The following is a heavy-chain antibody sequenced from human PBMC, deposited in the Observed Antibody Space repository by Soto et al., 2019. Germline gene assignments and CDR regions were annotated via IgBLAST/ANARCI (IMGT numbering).Heavy chain of an antibody. V-gene: IGHV3-23*01. J-gene: IGHJ5*02. Sequence: PGGSLRLSCAASGFAFSSYVMSWIRQAQGKGLEWVSAIEYSGGNTNYGDSVKGRFTISRENPKNLLYRXINSLRAGHTGTYYCEKGRGSSRSYRSCVSCGQAPLVSVSS. D-gene: IGHD3-22*01. CDR2: IEYSGGNT. CDR3: EKGRGSSRSYRSCVS. CDR1: GFAFSSYV.